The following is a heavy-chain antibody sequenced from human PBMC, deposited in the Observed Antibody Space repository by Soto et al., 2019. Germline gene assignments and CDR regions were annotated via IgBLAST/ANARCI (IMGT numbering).Heavy chain of an antibody. CDR3: ARESEDLTSNFDY. Sequence: EVQLSESGGDLRQPGGSLRLSCAASGFTFTNYAMTWVRQTPGKGLEWVSSISSTTNYIYYGDSMKGRFTISRDNAKNSLYLEMNSLRAEDTAVYYCARESEDLTSNFDYWGQGTLVTVSS. CDR2: ISSTTNYI. J-gene: IGHJ4*02. CDR1: GFTFTNYA. V-gene: IGHV3-21*06.